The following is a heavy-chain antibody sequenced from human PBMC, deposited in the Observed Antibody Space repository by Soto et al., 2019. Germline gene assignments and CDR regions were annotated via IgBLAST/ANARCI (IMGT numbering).Heavy chain of an antibody. D-gene: IGHD3-16*01. CDR2: IYYSGST. V-gene: IGHV4-59*12. J-gene: IGHJ4*02. Sequence: SETLSLTCTVSGGSISSYDLSWIRQPPGKGLEWIGYIYYSGSTNYNPSLKSRVTISVDTSKNQFSLKLSSVTAADTAVYYCARGVLHWGQGTLVTVSS. CDR1: GGSISSYD. CDR3: ARGVLH.